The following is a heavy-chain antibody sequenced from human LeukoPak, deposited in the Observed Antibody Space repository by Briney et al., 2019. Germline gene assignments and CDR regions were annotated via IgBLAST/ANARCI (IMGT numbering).Heavy chain of an antibody. CDR2: ISSSSGTL. J-gene: IGHJ3*02. V-gene: IGHV3-48*04. D-gene: IGHD3-3*01. Sequence: EWLSKISSSSGTLYYADSVKGRFTISRDNAKNSLFLQMNNLKGEDTAVYYCASSFWDAFDIWGQGTLVAVSS. CDR3: ASSFWDAFDI.